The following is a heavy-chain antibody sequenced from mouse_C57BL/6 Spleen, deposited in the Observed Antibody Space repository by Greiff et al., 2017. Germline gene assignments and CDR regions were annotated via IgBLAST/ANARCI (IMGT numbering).Heavy chain of an antibody. CDR2: ISSGSSTI. D-gene: IGHD1-1*01. CDR3: ARHYGSSSFAY. V-gene: IGHV5-17*01. Sequence: EVKLMESGGGLVKPGGSLKLSCAASGFTFSDYGMHWVRQAPEKGLEWVAYISSGSSTIYSADTVKGLFTISRDNAKNTLFLQMTSLRSEDTAMYYCARHYGSSSFAYWGQGTLVTVSA. CDR1: GFTFSDYG. J-gene: IGHJ3*01.